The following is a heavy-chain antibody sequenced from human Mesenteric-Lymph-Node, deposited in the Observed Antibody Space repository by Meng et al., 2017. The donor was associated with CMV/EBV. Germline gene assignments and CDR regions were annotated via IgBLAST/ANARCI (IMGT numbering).Heavy chain of an antibody. CDR3: ARVDSSTFGWFDP. CDR1: GFTFSSYA. V-gene: IGHV3-23*01. D-gene: IGHD3-22*01. CDR2: ISGSGGST. J-gene: IGHJ5*02. Sequence: GESLKISCAASGFTFSSYAMSWVRQAPGKGLEWVSAISGSGGSTYYADSVKGRFTISRDNSKNTLYLQMNSLRAEDTAVYYCARVDSSTFGWFDPWGQGTLVTVSS.